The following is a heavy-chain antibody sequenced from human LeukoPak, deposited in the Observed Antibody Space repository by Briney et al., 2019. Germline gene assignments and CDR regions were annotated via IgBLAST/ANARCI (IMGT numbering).Heavy chain of an antibody. CDR2: TSSDGSNK. J-gene: IGHJ6*03. CDR1: GFTFSSYA. D-gene: IGHD2-8*01. V-gene: IGHV3-30*04. Sequence: GGSLRLSCAASGFTFSSYAMHWVRQAPGKGLEWVAVTSSDGSNKYYADSVQGRFIFSRDNSKNTLYLQMNSLRPEDTAVYYCARARGYCTSGVCYGHYYCMDVWGKGTTVIVSS. CDR3: ARARGYCTSGVCYGHYYCMDV.